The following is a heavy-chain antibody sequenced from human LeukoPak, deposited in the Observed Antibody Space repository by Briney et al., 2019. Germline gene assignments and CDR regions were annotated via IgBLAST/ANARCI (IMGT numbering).Heavy chain of an antibody. D-gene: IGHD4-17*01. V-gene: IGHV3-48*03. Sequence: PGGSLRLSCAASGFTFSSYEMNWVRQAPGKGLEWVSYISSSGSTIYYADSVKGRFTISRDNAKNSLYLQMNSLRAEDTAVYYCARDEYIHGDLTNFDSWGQGTLVIVSS. CDR1: GFTFSSYE. CDR2: ISSSGSTI. J-gene: IGHJ4*02. CDR3: ARDEYIHGDLTNFDS.